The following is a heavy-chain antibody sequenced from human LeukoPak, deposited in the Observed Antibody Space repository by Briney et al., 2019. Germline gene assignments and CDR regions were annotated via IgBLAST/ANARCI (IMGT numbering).Heavy chain of an antibody. V-gene: IGHV3-64*02. CDR2: ISSYGDST. J-gene: IGHJ4*02. CDR3: AKKGTSSGYTYFDY. CDR1: GFTFSSYA. D-gene: IGHD3-22*01. Sequence: GGSLRLSCAASGFTFSSYAMHWVRQAPGKGLEYVSAISSYGDSTYYADSVKGRFTISRDNSKKTLYLEMGSLRAEDMAVYYCAKKGTSSGYTYFDYWGQGTLVTVSS.